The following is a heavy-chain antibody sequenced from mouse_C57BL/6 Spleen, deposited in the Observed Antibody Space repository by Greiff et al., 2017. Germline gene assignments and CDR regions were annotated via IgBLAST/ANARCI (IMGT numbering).Heavy chain of an antibody. J-gene: IGHJ2*01. CDR1: GFNIKNTY. CDR2: IDPANGNT. CDR3: ANYGSSYGGSGYFDY. V-gene: IGHV14-3*01. Sequence: EVQLQQSVAELVRPGASVKLSCTASGFNIKNTYMHWVKQRPEQGLEWIGRIDPANGNTKYAPKFQGKATITADTSSNTAYLQLSSLTSEDTVIYYCANYGSSYGGSGYFDYWGQGTTLTVSS. D-gene: IGHD1-1*01.